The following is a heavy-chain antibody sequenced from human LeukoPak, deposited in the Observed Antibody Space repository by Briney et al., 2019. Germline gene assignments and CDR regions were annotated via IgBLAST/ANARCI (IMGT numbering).Heavy chain of an antibody. CDR3: ARGLTYGPYINFDY. J-gene: IGHJ4*02. CDR1: GFIFSDYG. D-gene: IGHD4-17*01. V-gene: IGHV3-30*02. Sequence: GGSLRLSCAASGFIFSDYGIHRVRQAPGKGLEWVAFIRYDESNTYYGDSVKGRFTISRDNSKNTVYLQMNSLRAEDTAVYYCARGLTYGPYINFDYWGQGTLVTVSS. CDR2: IRYDESNT.